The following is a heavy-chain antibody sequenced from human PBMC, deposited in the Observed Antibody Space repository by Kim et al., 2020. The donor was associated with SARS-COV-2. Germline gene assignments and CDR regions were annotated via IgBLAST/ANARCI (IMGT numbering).Heavy chain of an antibody. V-gene: IGHV6-1*01. D-gene: IGHD6-19*01. CDR3: ARGRQWLVNVDIDY. J-gene: IGHJ4*02. Sequence: AVSVKSRITINPDTSKNQFSLQLNSGTPKDTAVYYCARGRQWLVNVDIDYWGQGTLVTVSS.